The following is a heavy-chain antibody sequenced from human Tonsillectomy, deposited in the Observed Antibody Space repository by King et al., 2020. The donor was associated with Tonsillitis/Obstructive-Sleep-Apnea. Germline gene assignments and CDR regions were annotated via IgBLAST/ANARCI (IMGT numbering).Heavy chain of an antibody. Sequence: QLVQSGGGVVQPGRSLRLSCAASGFTFSSYGMHWVRQAPGKGLEWVAVIWYDGSNKYYADSVKGRFTISRDNSKNTLYLQMNSLRAEDTAVYYCAREGGWTTASYFDYWGQGTLVTVSS. CDR2: IWYDGSNK. CDR1: GFTFSSYG. V-gene: IGHV3-33*01. CDR3: AREGGWTTASYFDY. J-gene: IGHJ4*02. D-gene: IGHD4-17*01.